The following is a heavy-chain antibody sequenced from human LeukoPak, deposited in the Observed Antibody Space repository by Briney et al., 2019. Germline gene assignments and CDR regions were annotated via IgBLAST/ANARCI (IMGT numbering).Heavy chain of an antibody. V-gene: IGHV3-23*01. CDR2: ITPSGSDT. J-gene: IGHJ6*03. D-gene: IGHD3-22*01. CDR1: EFTFTSYS. Sequence: GGSLRLSCAASEFTFTSYSMTWVRQAPGKGLEGVSAITPSGSDTFYADSVKGRFTISRDNSKNTLYLQMNSLIAEDAAVYYCARDPGTYYYDRSGYAPSLYYYYMDVWGKGTTVTVSS. CDR3: ARDPGTYYYDRSGYAPSLYYYYMDV.